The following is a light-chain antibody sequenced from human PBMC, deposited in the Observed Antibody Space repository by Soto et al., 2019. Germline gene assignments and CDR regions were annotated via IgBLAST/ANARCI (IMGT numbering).Light chain of an antibody. CDR3: QQRNNWPPWT. J-gene: IGKJ1*01. CDR2: DAS. V-gene: IGKV3-11*01. Sequence: EIVLTQSPATLSLSPGERATLSCRASQSIGSYLAWYQQKPGQAPRLLIYDASNRATGIPARFIGSGSGTDFTLTISSLEPEDFAVYYCQQRNNWPPWTFGQGTKVETK. CDR1: QSIGSY.